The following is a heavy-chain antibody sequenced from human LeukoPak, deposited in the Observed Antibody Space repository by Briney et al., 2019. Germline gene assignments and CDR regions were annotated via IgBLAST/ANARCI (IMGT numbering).Heavy chain of an antibody. J-gene: IGHJ4*02. CDR1: GYTFTSYG. CDR3: GTYDSSGPFDY. V-gene: IGHV1-18*01. D-gene: IGHD3-22*01. Sequence: ASVKVSCKASGYTFTSYGISWVRQAPGQGLEWMGWISAYNGNTNYAQKLQGRVTMTRDTSISTAYMELSRLRSDDTAVYYCGTYDSSGPFDYWGQGTLVTVSS. CDR2: ISAYNGNT.